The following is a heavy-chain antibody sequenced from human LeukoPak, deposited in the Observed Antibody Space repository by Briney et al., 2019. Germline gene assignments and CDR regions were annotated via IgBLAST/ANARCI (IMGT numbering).Heavy chain of an antibody. CDR3: AKLSGSSGYYEYFHH. D-gene: IGHD3-22*01. J-gene: IGHJ1*01. CDR2: ISSSGDYT. Sequence: QPGGSLRLSCAASGFIFSNYAMSWVRQAPQKGLEWVSSISSSGDYTFYAGSVKGRFTTSRDNSKNTLYLQMNSLRAEDTAVYYCAKLSGSSGYYEYFHHWGQGTLVTVSS. CDR1: GFIFSNYA. V-gene: IGHV3-23*01.